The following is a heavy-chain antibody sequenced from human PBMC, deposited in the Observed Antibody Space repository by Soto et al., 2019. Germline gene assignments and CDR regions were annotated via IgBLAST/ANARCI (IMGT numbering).Heavy chain of an antibody. J-gene: IGHJ4*02. CDR3: AKDGSQHTAMVEPCDY. Sequence: GGSLRLSCAASGFTFSSYGMHWVRQAPGKGLEWVAVISYDGSNKYYADSVKGRFTISRDNSKNTLYLQMNSLRAEDTAVYYCAKDGSQHTAMVEPCDYWGQGTLVTVSS. D-gene: IGHD5-18*01. CDR1: GFTFSSYG. CDR2: ISYDGSNK. V-gene: IGHV3-30*18.